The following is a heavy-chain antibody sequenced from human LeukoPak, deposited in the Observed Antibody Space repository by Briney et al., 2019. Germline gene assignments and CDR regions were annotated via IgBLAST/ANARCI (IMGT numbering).Heavy chain of an antibody. D-gene: IGHD3-22*01. CDR3: AKDHDDSSGYYYAAFGI. V-gene: IGHV3-33*06. CDR2: IWYDGSNK. Sequence: GRSLRLSCAASGFTFSSYGMHWVRQAPGKGLEWVAVIWYDGSNKYYADSVKGRVTISRDNSKNSLCLQMNSLRAEDTAVYYCAKDHDDSSGYYYAAFGIWGQGTMVTVSS. CDR1: GFTFSSYG. J-gene: IGHJ3*02.